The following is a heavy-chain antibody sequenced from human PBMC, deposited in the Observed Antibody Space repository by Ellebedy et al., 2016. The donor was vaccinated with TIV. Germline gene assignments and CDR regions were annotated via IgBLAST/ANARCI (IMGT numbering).Heavy chain of an antibody. CDR1: GHTLTELS. V-gene: IGHV1-46*01. CDR2: INPSGGST. CDR3: ARDSRIVTLGIAVAGTLDY. D-gene: IGHD6-19*01. Sequence: ASVKVSCKVSGHTLTELSLHWVRQAPGQGLEWMGIINPSGGSTSYAQKFQGRVTMTRDTSASTVYMELSSLRSEDTAVYYCARDSRIVTLGIAVAGTLDYWGQGTLVTVSS. J-gene: IGHJ4*02.